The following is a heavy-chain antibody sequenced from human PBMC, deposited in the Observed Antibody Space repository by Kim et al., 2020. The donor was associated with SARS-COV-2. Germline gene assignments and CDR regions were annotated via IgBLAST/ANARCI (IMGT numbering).Heavy chain of an antibody. J-gene: IGHJ5*02. CDR3: ARSTYSSGWFALGGYFDP. CDR2: IKQDGSEK. V-gene: IGHV3-7*01. Sequence: GGSLRLSCAASGFTFSSYWMSWVRQAPGKGLEWVANIKQDGSEKYYVDSVKGRFTISRDNAKNSLYLQMDSLRAEDTAVYYCARSTYSSGWFALGGYFDPWGQGTLVTVSS. CDR1: GFTFSSYW. D-gene: IGHD6-19*01.